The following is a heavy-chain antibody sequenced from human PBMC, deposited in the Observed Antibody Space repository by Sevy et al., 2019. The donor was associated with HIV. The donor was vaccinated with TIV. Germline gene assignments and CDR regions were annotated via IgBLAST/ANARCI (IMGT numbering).Heavy chain of an antibody. V-gene: IGHV4-39*01. CDR1: GGSISSSSYY. CDR3: AEIVGATGGLY. J-gene: IGHJ4*02. CDR2: IYYSGNT. D-gene: IGHD1-26*01. Sequence: LSLTCTVSGGSISSSSYYWGWIRQPPGKGLEWIGSIYYSGNTYYNPSLKSRVTISVDTSKNQFSLKLSSVTAADTAVYYCAEIVGATGGLYWGQGTLVTVSS.